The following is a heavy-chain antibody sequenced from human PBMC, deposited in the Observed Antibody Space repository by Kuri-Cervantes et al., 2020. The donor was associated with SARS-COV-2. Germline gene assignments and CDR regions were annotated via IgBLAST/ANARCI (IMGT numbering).Heavy chain of an antibody. J-gene: IGHJ6*02. CDR2: ISYDGSNK. CDR1: GFTFSSYA. V-gene: IGHV3-30-3*01. Sequence: GESLKISCAASGFTFSSYALHWVRQAPGKGLEWVAAISYDGSNKYYADSVKGRLTISRDNSKNTLYLQMNSLRAEDTAVYYCASSGPGTLSPLMITFPPRGMDVWGQGTMVTVSS. D-gene: IGHD3-16*01. CDR3: ASSGPGTLSPLMITFPPRGMDV.